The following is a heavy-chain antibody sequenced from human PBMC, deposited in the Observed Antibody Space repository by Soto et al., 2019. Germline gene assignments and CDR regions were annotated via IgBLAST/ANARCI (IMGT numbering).Heavy chain of an antibody. J-gene: IGHJ6*03. V-gene: IGHV3-23*01. D-gene: IGHD3-3*01. CDR3: AKAGEYYDFWSGYDKRTPYYYYMDV. Sequence: GGSLRLSCAASGLTVSTNPMSWVRQAPGKGLEWVSVIGSGGSTYYADSVKGRFTISRDNSKNTLYLQMNSLRAEDTAVYYCAKAGEYYDFWSGYDKRTPYYYYMDVWGKGTTVTVSS. CDR2: IGSGGST. CDR1: GLTVSTNP.